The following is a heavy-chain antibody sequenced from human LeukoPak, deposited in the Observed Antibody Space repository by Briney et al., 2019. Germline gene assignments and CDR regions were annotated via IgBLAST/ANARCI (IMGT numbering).Heavy chain of an antibody. CDR1: GGSISRYY. Sequence: SETLSLTCTVSGGSISRYYWSWIRQPPGKGLEWIGYIYYSGSTNYTPSLKSRVTISVDTSKNQFSLKLSSVTAADTAVYYCARGDGDYFLDYWGQGTLVTVAS. V-gene: IGHV4-59*01. CDR2: IYYSGST. CDR3: ARGDGDYFLDY. D-gene: IGHD4-17*01. J-gene: IGHJ4*02.